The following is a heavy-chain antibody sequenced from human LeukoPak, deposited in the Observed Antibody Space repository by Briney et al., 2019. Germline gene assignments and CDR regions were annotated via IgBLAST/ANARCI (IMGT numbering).Heavy chain of an antibody. CDR1: GFTFTGYY. CDR2: VNPNSGGT. V-gene: IGHV1-2*02. D-gene: IGHD4-23*01. J-gene: IGHJ4*02. Sequence: ASVKLSCKASGFTFTGYYIHWVRQAPGHGLEWMGWVNPNSGGTNYAQMFQGRVTMTRDTSINTAYMELSGLRSDHTAVYYCARDSYGGNWSLGYWGQGTLVTVSS. CDR3: ARDSYGGNWSLGY.